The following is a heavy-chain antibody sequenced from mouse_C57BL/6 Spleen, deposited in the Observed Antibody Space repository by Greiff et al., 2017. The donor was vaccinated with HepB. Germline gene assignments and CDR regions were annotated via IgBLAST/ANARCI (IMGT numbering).Heavy chain of an antibody. CDR3: ARGEQLRLCDAMDY. J-gene: IGHJ4*01. CDR1: GYTFTSYW. D-gene: IGHD3-2*02. V-gene: IGHV1-55*01. CDR2: IYPGSGST. Sequence: QVQLQQPGAELVKPGASVKMSCKASGYTFTSYWITWVKQRPGQGLEWIGDIYPGSGSTNYNEKFKSKATLTVDTSSSTAYMQLSSLTSEDSAVYYCARGEQLRLCDAMDYWGQGTSVTVSS.